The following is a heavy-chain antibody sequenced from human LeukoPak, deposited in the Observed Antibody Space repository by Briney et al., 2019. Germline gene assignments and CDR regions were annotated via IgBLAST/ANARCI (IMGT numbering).Heavy chain of an antibody. CDR2: IKSKNGGGTT. CDR1: GFTFSNAL. J-gene: IGHJ4*02. CDR3: TTEETGYIWGSYRLRTDY. V-gene: IGHV3-15*01. Sequence: GSLRPFCAASGFTFSNALNSLVRQAPGKGPELGGRIKSKNGGGTTDYAAPVKGRFTISRDDSKNTLYLQMNSLKTEDTAVYYCTTEETGYIWGSYRLRTDYWGQGTLVTVSS. D-gene: IGHD3-16*02.